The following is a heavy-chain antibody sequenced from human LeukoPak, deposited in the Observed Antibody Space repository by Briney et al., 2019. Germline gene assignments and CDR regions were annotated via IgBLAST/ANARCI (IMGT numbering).Heavy chain of an antibody. J-gene: IGHJ4*02. Sequence: HSGGSLRLSCIASGFNFNTYEMNWVRQAPRKGLEWVSYICGRGTTKYYADSVKGRFTISRDSAENSLYLQMNDLRAEDTAVYYCARDLYLYGSGNFVPGLPDYWGQGTLVTVSS. V-gene: IGHV3-48*03. CDR2: ICGRGTTK. CDR1: GFNFNTYE. D-gene: IGHD3-10*01. CDR3: ARDLYLYGSGNFVPGLPDY.